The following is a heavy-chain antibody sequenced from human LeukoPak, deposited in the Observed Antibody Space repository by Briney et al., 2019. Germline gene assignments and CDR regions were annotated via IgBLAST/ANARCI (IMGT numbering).Heavy chain of an antibody. CDR1: GFTFSSYC. CDR2: ISSSSSYI. Sequence: PGGSLTLSCAASGFTFSSYCMNWVRQAPGKGLEWVSSISSSSSYIYYADSVKGRFTISRDNANNSPYLQMNSLRAEDTAVFYCARGGSYRNIEVDYWGQGTLVTVSS. CDR3: ARGGSYRNIEVDY. V-gene: IGHV3-21*01. D-gene: IGHD1-26*01. J-gene: IGHJ4*02.